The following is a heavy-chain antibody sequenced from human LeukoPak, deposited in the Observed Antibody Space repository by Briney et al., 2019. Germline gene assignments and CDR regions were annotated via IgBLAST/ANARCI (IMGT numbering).Heavy chain of an antibody. CDR2: IYSGGST. CDR1: GFTVSNNY. D-gene: IGHD3-10*01. V-gene: IGHV3-66*01. J-gene: IGHJ5*01. CDR3: VREAGVLRGVVPYNWFDS. Sequence: GGSLRLSCAASGFTVSNNYMSWVRQAPGKGLEWVSTIYSGGSTYHADSVKGRFTISRDNSKNTLYLQMNSLRAEDTAVYYCVREAGVLRGVVPYNWFDSWGQGTLVTVSS.